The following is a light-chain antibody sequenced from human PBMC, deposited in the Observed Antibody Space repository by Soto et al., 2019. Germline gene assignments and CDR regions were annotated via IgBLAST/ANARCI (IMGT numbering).Light chain of an antibody. J-gene: IGKJ2*01. V-gene: IGKV3-20*01. CDR3: QQYGSSPMYT. CDR1: QSVSSNY. CDR2: GAS. Sequence: EIVLTQSPGTLSLSPGERATLSCRASQSVSSNYVAWYQQKPGQAPRLLIYGASSRATGIPDRFSGSGSGTDFTLTISRLDPEDFAVYYCQQYGSSPMYTFGQGTKLEIK.